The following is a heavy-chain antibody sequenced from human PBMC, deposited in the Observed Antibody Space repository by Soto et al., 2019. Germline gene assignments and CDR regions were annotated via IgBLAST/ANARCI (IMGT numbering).Heavy chain of an antibody. V-gene: IGHV6-1*01. CDR2: TYYRSKWYN. D-gene: IGHD1-26*01. CDR1: GDSVSSNSAG. CDR3: AQDRAVGGTTGGMDV. Sequence: PSQTLSLTCAIFGDSVSSNSAGWNWIRQSPSRGLEWLGRTYYRSKWYNDYAVSVKSRMTIYADTSKNQFSLQVNSVTPEDTAVYYCAQDRAVGGTTGGMDVLGQEATVTVSS. J-gene: IGHJ6*02.